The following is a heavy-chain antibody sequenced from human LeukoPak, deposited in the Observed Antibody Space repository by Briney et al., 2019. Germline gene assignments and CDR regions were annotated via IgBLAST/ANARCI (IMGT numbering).Heavy chain of an antibody. D-gene: IGHD3-3*01. Sequence: SETLSLTCTVSGGSISSYYWSWMRQPPGKGLEWIGYIYYSGSTNYNPSLKSRVTISVDTSKNQFSLKLTSVTAADTAVYYCAREIFGARAFQYWGQGILVTVSS. CDR3: AREIFGARAFQY. CDR2: IYYSGST. V-gene: IGHV4-59*01. J-gene: IGHJ4*02. CDR1: GGSISSYY.